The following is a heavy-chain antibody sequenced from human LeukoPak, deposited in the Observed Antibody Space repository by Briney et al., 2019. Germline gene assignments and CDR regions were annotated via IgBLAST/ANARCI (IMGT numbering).Heavy chain of an antibody. CDR2: IYSSGTT. CDR3: ARKYCSGCSCYYFDS. J-gene: IGHJ4*02. V-gene: IGHV4-4*07. CDR1: GGSMSNYY. Sequence: SETLSLTCTVSGGSMSNYYWSWIRQPAGKGLEWIGRIYSSGTTNYNPSLKSRVSMSVDPSKNQFSLKLTSVTAADTAVYYCARKYCSGCSCYYFDSWGQGTLVTVSS. D-gene: IGHD2-15*01.